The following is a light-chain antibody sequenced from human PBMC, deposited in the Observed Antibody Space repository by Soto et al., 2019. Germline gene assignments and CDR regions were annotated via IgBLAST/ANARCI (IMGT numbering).Light chain of an antibody. Sequence: QSALTQPASVSGSPGQSITISCTGASSDVGAYNSVSWYQQRPGKAPKLMIYEVRNRPSGVSDRFSGSKSGNTASLTISGLQTDDEADYYCSSYTTMSTLVFGGGTKLTVL. CDR2: EVR. CDR3: SSYTTMSTLV. J-gene: IGLJ3*02. V-gene: IGLV2-14*01. CDR1: SSDVGAYNS.